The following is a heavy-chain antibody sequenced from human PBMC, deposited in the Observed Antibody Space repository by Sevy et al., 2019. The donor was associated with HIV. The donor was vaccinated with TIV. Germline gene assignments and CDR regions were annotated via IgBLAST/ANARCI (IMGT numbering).Heavy chain of an antibody. J-gene: IGHJ5*02. CDR1: GGSISTYY. CDR2: IYYTGST. V-gene: IGHV4-59*01. D-gene: IGHD5-12*01. Sequence: SETLSLTCTVSGGSISTYYWSWIRQPPGKGLEYIGYIYYTGSTNYNPSLKSRVTISVDTSKNQFSLNLRSVTAVDTAVYYWARAPPVRSGDDSLNWFDPWGQGTLFTVSS. CDR3: ARAPPVRSGDDSLNWFDP.